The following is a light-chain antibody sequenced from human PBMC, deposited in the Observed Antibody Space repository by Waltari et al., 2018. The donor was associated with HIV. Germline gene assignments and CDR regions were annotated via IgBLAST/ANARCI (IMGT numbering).Light chain of an antibody. J-gene: IGKJ2*01. CDR2: GAS. CDR1: QSINSH. CDR3: QQYNHWPPYT. Sequence: EVVMTQSPATLSVSLGARATLSFRASQSINSHLAWYQHKPGQAPRLLFYGASTRATGVPARFSGSGSGTDFTLTISGLQSEDFAVYYCQQYNHWPPYTFGQGTKLEIK. V-gene: IGKV3-15*01.